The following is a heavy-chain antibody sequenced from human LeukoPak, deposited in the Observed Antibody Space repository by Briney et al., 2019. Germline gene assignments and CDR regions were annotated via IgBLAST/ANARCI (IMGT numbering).Heavy chain of an antibody. D-gene: IGHD3-22*01. CDR1: GFTFSSYW. J-gene: IGHJ4*02. Sequence: GGSLRLSCAASGFTFSSYWMSWVRQAPGKGLEWVANIKQDGSEKYYVDSVKGRFTISRDNAKNSLYLQMNSLRAEDTAVYYCARVTYYYDSSGYYEDYWGQGTLVTVSS. CDR2: IKQDGSEK. V-gene: IGHV3-7*01. CDR3: ARVTYYYDSSGYYEDY.